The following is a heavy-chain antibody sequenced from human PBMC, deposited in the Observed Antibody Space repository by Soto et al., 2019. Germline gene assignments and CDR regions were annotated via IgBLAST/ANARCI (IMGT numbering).Heavy chain of an antibody. D-gene: IGHD1-1*01. J-gene: IGHJ4*02. CDR3: ARVALEGQRGDY. V-gene: IGHV1-69*02. Sequence: QVQLVQSGAEVKKPGSSVKVSCKASGGTFSSYTISWVRQAPGQGLEWMGRIIPILGIANYAQKFQGRVTITADKSTRTAYMELSSLRSEDTAVYYCARVALEGQRGDYWGQGTLVTVSS. CDR2: IIPILGIA. CDR1: GGTFSSYT.